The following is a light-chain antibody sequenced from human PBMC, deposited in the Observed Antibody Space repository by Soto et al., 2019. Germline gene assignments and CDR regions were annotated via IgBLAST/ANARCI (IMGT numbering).Light chain of an antibody. J-gene: IGLJ1*01. Sequence: QSALTQPASVSGSPGQSITISCTGTSGDIGSYNRVSWYQQHPGKAPKLIIYEVTDRPSGVSNRFSGSKSGNTASLTISGLQAEDEAHYYCCSYADNFPFDFGSGTKLTVL. CDR3: CSYADNFPFD. CDR1: SGDIGSYNR. CDR2: EVT. V-gene: IGLV2-23*02.